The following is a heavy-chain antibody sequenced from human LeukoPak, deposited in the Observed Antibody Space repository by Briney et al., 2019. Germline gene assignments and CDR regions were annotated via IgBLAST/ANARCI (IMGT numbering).Heavy chain of an antibody. Sequence: GGSLRLSCAASGFTLDDYGMSWVRQAPGKGLEWVSGINWNGGSTGYADSVKGRFTISRDNAKNSLYLQMNSLRAEDTALYYCARVSSKLNYYYYYYMDVWGKGTTVTVSS. J-gene: IGHJ6*03. D-gene: IGHD2-2*01. V-gene: IGHV3-20*04. CDR2: INWNGGST. CDR3: ARVSSKLNYYYYYYMDV. CDR1: GFTLDDYG.